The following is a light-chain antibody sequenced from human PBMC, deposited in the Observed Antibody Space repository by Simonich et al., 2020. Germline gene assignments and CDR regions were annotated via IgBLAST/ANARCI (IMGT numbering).Light chain of an antibody. V-gene: IGLV9-49*01. CDR2: VGNGGIVG. J-gene: IGLJ2*01. Sequence: QPVLTQPPSASASLGASVTLTCTLSSGYSNYKVDWYQQRPGKGPRFVMRVGNGGIVGSKGDGLPYRCSVLGSGLNRYLTIKNIQEEDESDYHCGADHGSGSNFVVVFGGGTKLTVL. CDR1: SGYSNYK. CDR3: GADHGSGSNFVVV.